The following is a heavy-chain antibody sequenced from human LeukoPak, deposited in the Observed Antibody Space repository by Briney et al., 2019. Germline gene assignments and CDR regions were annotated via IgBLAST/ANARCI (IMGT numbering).Heavy chain of an antibody. CDR3: AKGRISYTTSPGELSH. Sequence: PGGSLRLSCAASGFIFNTYAMSWVRQAPGKGLEWVSTIRGSGESTHYADSVQGRFTISRDNSLYTVYLQMDSLRGDDTAVYYCAKGRISYTTSPGELSHWGQGTLVIVSS. D-gene: IGHD3-10*01. V-gene: IGHV3-23*01. J-gene: IGHJ4*02. CDR1: GFIFNTYA. CDR2: IRGSGEST.